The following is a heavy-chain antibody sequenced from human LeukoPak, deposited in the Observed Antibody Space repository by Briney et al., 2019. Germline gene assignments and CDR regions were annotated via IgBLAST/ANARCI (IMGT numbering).Heavy chain of an antibody. Sequence: GRSLRLSCAASGFTFDDYAMHWVRQAPGKGLEWVSGISWNSGSIGYADSVKCRFTISRDNAKNSLYLQMNSLRAEDTALYYCAQALSEYVDTARASSYFDYWGQGTLVTVSS. J-gene: IGHJ4*02. CDR1: GFTFDDYA. CDR3: AQALSEYVDTARASSYFDY. CDR2: ISWNSGSI. D-gene: IGHD5-18*01. V-gene: IGHV3-9*01.